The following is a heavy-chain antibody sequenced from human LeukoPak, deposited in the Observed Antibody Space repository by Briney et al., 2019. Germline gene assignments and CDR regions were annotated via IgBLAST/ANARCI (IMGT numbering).Heavy chain of an antibody. CDR1: GFTFDDYT. V-gene: IGHV3-43*01. CDR2: ISWDGGST. CDR3: TRLSSYYDSSGYYPYAFDI. D-gene: IGHD3-22*01. Sequence: PGGSLRLSCAASGFTFDDYTMHWVRQAPGKGLEWVSLISWDGGSTYYADSVKGRFTISRDNSKNSLYLQMNSLRTEDTAMYYCTRLSSYYDSSGYYPYAFDIWGQGTMVTVSS. J-gene: IGHJ3*02.